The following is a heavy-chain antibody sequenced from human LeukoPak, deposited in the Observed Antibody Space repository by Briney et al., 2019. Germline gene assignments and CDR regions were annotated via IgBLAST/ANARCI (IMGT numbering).Heavy chain of an antibody. CDR1: GFTFEDYA. V-gene: IGHV3-43*02. CDR2: ISGDGSTT. J-gene: IGHJ4*02. CDR3: AKASELLRYFDWLIDY. Sequence: GGSLRLSCAAAGFTFEDYAMHWGRQAAGKGLEWVSLISGDGSTTYYADSVKGRFTISRDNSKNSVYLQMNSLRLEDSALYYCAKASELLRYFDWLIDYWGQGTLVTVSS. D-gene: IGHD3-9*01.